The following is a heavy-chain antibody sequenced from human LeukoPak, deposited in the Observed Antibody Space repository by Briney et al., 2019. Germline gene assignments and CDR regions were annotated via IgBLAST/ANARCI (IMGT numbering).Heavy chain of an antibody. CDR2: INHSGST. D-gene: IGHD3-10*01. CDR1: GGSFSGYY. Sequence: SETLSLTCAVYGGSFSGYYWSWIRQPPGKGLDWIGEINHSGSTNYNPSLKSRVTISVDTSKNQFSLKLSSVTAADTAVYYCARGGFQYYGSGSTNWFDPWGQGTLVTVSS. CDR3: ARGGFQYYGSGSTNWFDP. V-gene: IGHV4-34*01. J-gene: IGHJ5*02.